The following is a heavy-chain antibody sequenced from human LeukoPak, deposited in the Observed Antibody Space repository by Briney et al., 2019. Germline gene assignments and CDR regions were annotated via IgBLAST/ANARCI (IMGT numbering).Heavy chain of an antibody. D-gene: IGHD2-15*01. Sequence: PGGSLRLSCTASGFTFSRYWMHWVRQTPGKGLVWVSRINTDGSSTNYADSVKGRFTISRDNAKNTLYLQMNSLRAEDTAVYYCARDPKPYCSGGTCSYYWFDPWGQGTLVTVSS. CDR3: ARDPKPYCSGGTCSYYWFDP. CDR2: INTDGSST. V-gene: IGHV3-74*01. J-gene: IGHJ5*02. CDR1: GFTFSRYW.